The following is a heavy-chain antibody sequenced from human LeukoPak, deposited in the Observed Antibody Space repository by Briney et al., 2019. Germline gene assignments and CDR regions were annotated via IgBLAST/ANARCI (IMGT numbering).Heavy chain of an antibody. CDR1: GYTFTSYD. D-gene: IGHD3-22*01. V-gene: IGHV1-8*01. CDR3: ARVQYDSSGYYYERD. CDR2: MNPNSGNT. J-gene: IGHJ4*02. Sequence: APVKVSCKASGYTFTSYDINWVRQATGQGLEWMGWMNPNSGNTGYAQKFQGRVTMTRNTSISTAYMQLSSLRSEDTAVYYCARVQYDSSGYYYERDWGQGTLVTVSS.